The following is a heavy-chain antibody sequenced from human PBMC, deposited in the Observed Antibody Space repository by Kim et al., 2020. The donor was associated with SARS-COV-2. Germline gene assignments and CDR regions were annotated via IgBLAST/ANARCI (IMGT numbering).Heavy chain of an antibody. CDR3: ARAGGWLDFVY. J-gene: IGHJ4*02. CDR2: T. V-gene: IGHV3-66*01. Sequence: TYYADSLKGRFTISRDNSKNTLYLQMNSLRAEDTAVYYCARAGGWLDFVYWGQGTLVTVSS. D-gene: IGHD6-19*01.